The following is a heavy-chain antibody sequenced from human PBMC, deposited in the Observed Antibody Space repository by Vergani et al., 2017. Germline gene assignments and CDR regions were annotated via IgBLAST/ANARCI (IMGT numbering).Heavy chain of an antibody. CDR1: GGSVTSTSYH. CDR3: ARSYPTTYSSGRRNPPFDY. V-gene: IGHV4-39*01. Sequence: QLQLQESGPGLVKPSETLSLTCDVSGGSVTSTSYHWAWIRLPPGKGLEWIGSLYNPGKTYYNSSLESRLSLSVDTSTNQFFMRLNSVTAADTAVYYCARSYPTTYSSGRRNPPFDYWGQGTLVTVSS. CDR2: LYNPGKT. J-gene: IGHJ4*02. D-gene: IGHD6-19*01.